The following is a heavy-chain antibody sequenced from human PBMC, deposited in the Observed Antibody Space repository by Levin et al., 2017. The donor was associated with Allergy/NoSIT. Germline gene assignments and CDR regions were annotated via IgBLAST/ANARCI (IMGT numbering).Heavy chain of an antibody. Sequence: SVKVSCKASGGALSNFAISWVLQAPGQGLEWMGGIIPIFGTTNYAQKFQGRVTVTADESTNTANMELSSLRSEDTAVYFCARSPYYYSSSGLNWFDPWGQGTLVTVSS. J-gene: IGHJ5*02. CDR3: ARSPYYYSSSGLNWFDP. D-gene: IGHD3-22*01. CDR2: IIPIFGTT. V-gene: IGHV1-69*13. CDR1: GGALSNFA.